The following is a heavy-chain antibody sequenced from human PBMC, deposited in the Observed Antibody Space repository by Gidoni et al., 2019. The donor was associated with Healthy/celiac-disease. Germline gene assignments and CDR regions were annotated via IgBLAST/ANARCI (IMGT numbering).Heavy chain of an antibody. CDR1: GGSFSVYY. D-gene: IGHD5-12*01. Sequence: QVQLQQWGAGLLKPSETLSLTCAVYGGSFSVYYWSWIRQPPGKGLEWIGEINHSGSTNYNPSLKSRVTISVDTSKNQFSLKLSSVTAADTAVYYCARKKWLQFPDYWGQGTLVTVSS. J-gene: IGHJ4*02. V-gene: IGHV4-34*01. CDR3: ARKKWLQFPDY. CDR2: INHSGST.